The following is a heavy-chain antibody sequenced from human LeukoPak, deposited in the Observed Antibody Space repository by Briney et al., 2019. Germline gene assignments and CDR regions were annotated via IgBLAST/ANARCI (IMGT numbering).Heavy chain of an antibody. CDR3: ARGRDGYNSD. V-gene: IGHV1-69*05. J-gene: IGHJ4*02. D-gene: IGHD5-24*01. CDR2: IIPIFGTA. CDR1: GYTFTSYG. Sequence: SVKVSCKASGYTFTSYGISWVRQAPGQGLEWMGRIIPIFGTANYAQKFQGRVTITTDESTSTAYMELSSLRSEDTAVYYCARGRDGYNSDWGQGTLVTVSS.